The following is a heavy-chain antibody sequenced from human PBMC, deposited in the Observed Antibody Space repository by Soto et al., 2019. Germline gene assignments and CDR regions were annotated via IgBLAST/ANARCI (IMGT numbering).Heavy chain of an antibody. CDR3: ASLGDGTFDY. CDR2: IIPILGIA. CDR1: GGTFSSYT. V-gene: IGHV1-69*02. J-gene: IGHJ4*02. D-gene: IGHD2-21*02. Sequence: QVQLVQSGAEVKKPGSSVKVSYKASGGTFSSYTISWVRQAPGQGLEWMGRIIPILGIANYAQKFQGRVTITADKSTSTANMELSSLRSEDTAVYYCASLGDGTFDYWGQGTLVTVSS.